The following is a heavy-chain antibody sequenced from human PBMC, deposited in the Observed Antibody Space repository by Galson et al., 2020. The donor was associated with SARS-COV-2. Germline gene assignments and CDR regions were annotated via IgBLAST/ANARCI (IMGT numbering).Heavy chain of an antibody. V-gene: IGHV4-31*03. CDR1: GGSISSGGYY. CDR2: IYYSGRT. J-gene: IGHJ3*02. Sequence: SETLSLTSTVSGGSISSGGYYWSWIRQHPGKGLEWIGYIYYSGRTYYNPSLKSRVTISVDTSKNQFSLKLSSVTAADTAVYYCARAVPLKSRHDSSGRHAFDIWGQGTMVTVSS. CDR3: ARAVPLKSRHDSSGRHAFDI. D-gene: IGHD3-22*01.